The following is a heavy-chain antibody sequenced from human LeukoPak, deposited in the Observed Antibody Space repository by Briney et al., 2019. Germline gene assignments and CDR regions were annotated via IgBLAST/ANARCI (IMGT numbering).Heavy chain of an antibody. CDR1: GYTFTGYY. CDR3: ASTSKVVVTYYFDY. D-gene: IGHD3-22*01. CDR2: INPNSGGT. J-gene: IGHJ4*02. Sequence: GASEKVSCKASGYTFTGYYMHWVRQAPGQGLEWMGWINPNSGGTNYAQKFQGRVTMTRDTSISTAYMELSRLRSDDTAVYYCASTSKVVVTYYFDYWGQGTLVTVSS. V-gene: IGHV1-2*02.